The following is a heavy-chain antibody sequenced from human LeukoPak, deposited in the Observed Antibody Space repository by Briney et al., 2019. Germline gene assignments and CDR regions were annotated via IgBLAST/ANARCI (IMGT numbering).Heavy chain of an antibody. J-gene: IGHJ6*02. Sequence: GASVTVSCKASGFTFTGYDINWVRQATGQGLEWMGWMNPNSGNTGYAQKFQGRLTITTAYMELSSLRSEDTAVYYCARGSILRYFDLFPGMDVWGQGTTVTVSS. CDR2: MNPNSGNT. D-gene: IGHD3-9*01. CDR1: GFTFTGYD. CDR3: ARGSILRYFDLFPGMDV. V-gene: IGHV1-8*01.